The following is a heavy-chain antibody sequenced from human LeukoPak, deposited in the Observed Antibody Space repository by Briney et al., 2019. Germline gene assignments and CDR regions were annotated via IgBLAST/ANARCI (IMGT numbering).Heavy chain of an antibody. Sequence: SQTLSLTCTVSDGSISSGDYYWSWIRQPPGKGLEWIGYIYYSGSTYYNPSLKSRVTISVDTSKNQFSLKLSSVTAADTAVYYCARNTKNYDFWSGPSFDYWGQGTLVTVSS. CDR1: DGSISSGDYY. J-gene: IGHJ4*02. CDR2: IYYSGST. CDR3: ARNTKNYDFWSGPSFDY. V-gene: IGHV4-30-4*08. D-gene: IGHD3-3*01.